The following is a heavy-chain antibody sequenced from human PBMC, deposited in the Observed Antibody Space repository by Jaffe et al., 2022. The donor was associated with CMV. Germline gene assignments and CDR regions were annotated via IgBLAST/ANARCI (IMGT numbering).Heavy chain of an antibody. Sequence: EVQLVESGGGLVQPGGSLRLSCAASGFTFSSYWMSWVRQAPGKGLEWVANIKQDGSEKYYVDSVKGRFTISRDNAKNSLYLQMNSLRAEDTAVYYCARSSGPWDNWFDPWGQGTLVTVSS. CDR2: IKQDGSEK. J-gene: IGHJ5*02. V-gene: IGHV3-7*03. CDR3: ARSSGPWDNWFDP. D-gene: IGHD1-26*01. CDR1: GFTFSSYW.